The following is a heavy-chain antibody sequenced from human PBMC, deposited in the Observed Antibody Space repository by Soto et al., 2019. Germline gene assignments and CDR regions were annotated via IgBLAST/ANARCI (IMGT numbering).Heavy chain of an antibody. CDR3: ARTVYHYDSSGYSEQIDY. Sequence: SETLSLTCTVSGGSISSSSYYWGWIRQPPGKGLEWIGSIYYSGSTYYNPSLKSRVTISVDTSKNQFSLKLSSVTAADTAVYYCARTVYHYDSSGYSEQIDYWGQGTLVTVYS. J-gene: IGHJ4*02. CDR1: GGSISSSSYY. D-gene: IGHD3-22*01. CDR2: IYYSGST. V-gene: IGHV4-39*01.